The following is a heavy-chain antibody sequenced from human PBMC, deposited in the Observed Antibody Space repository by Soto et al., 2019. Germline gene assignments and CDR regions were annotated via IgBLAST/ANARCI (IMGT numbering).Heavy chain of an antibody. Sequence: ASVKVSCNASGYTFTSYYIHWVRQAPGQGLEWMGIINLSGGSTSYTQKFQGRVTMTRDTSTSTVYMELSSLTSEDTAVYYCARDDSGFSGSHYIDYFNYWGQGALVTVSS. CDR1: GYTFTSYY. J-gene: IGHJ4*02. CDR2: INLSGGST. V-gene: IGHV1-46*01. CDR3: ARDDSGFSGSHYIDYFNY. D-gene: IGHD1-26*01.